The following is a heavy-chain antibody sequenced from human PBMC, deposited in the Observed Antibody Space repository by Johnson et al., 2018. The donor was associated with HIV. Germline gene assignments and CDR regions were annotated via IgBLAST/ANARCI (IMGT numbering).Heavy chain of an antibody. Sequence: QLVESGGGVVQPGGSLRLSCAASGFTVSTYYMNCVRLAPGNGLELVGQVNPNGGSTYLIDSGKGRFNISRDNAKDTLHLQMNSLRVEDTAVYYCAREEWELFGGDAFDIWGQGTMVTVSS. D-gene: IGHD1-26*01. V-gene: IGHV3-25*04. J-gene: IGHJ3*02. CDR2: VNPNGGST. CDR1: GFTVSTYY. CDR3: AREEWELFGGDAFDI.